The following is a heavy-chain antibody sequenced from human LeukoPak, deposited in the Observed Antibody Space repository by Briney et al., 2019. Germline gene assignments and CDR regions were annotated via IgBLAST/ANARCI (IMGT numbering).Heavy chain of an antibody. D-gene: IGHD3-22*01. CDR3: AKGSYYDSSGFFYFDY. J-gene: IGHJ4*02. V-gene: IGHV3-23*01. CDR1: GGSISSRSY. CDR2: ISGSGDNT. Sequence: PSETLSLTCTVSGGSISSRSYYWGWIRQPPGKGLEWVSGISGSGDNTYYADSVKGRFTISRDNSKNTLYVQVNSLGTEDTAAYYCAKGSYYDSSGFFYFDYGGQGTLVTVSS.